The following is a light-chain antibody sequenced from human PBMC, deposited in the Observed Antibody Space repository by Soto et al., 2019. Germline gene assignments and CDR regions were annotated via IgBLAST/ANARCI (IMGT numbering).Light chain of an antibody. V-gene: IGLV3-1*01. Sequence: SYELTQPPSVSVSPGQTATITCSGDKLGDKYACWYQQKAGQSPVLVMYQDTKRPSGIPERFSGSNSGNTATLTISGTQAMDEADYYCQTWDSSIVIFGGGTELTVL. CDR3: QTWDSSIVI. CDR1: KLGDKY. CDR2: QDT. J-gene: IGLJ2*01.